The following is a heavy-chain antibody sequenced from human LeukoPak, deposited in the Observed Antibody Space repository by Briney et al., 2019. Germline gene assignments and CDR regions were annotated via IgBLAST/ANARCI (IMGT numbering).Heavy chain of an antibody. CDR2: MYSSGST. J-gene: IGHJ4*02. CDR3: ARDRSAAPADY. Sequence: KSSETLSLTCTVSDGSINGYYWSWIRQPPGKGLDWIGYMYSSGSTNYSPSLKSRVTISEDTSKNQFSLKLTSVTAADTTVYYCARDRSAAPADYWGQGTLVTVSS. D-gene: IGHD6-13*01. CDR1: DGSINGYY. V-gene: IGHV4-59*01.